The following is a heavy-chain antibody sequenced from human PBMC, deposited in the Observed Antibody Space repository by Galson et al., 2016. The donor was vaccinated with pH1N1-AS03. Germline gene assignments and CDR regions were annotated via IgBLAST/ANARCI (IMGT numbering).Heavy chain of an antibody. CDR3: ARDLNWDNA. Sequence: SLRLSCAASGFTFNSYWMTWVRQAPGKGLEWVANINPDGGDKYYVDSVKGRFTISRDNAKNSLYLQMNSLRVEDTAVYYCARDLNWDNAWGQGTLVTVSS. J-gene: IGHJ5*02. V-gene: IGHV3-7*01. CDR1: GFTFNSYW. CDR2: INPDGGDK.